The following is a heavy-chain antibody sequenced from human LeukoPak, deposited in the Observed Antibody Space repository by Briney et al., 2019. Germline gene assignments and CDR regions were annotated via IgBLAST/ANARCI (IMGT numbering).Heavy chain of an antibody. CDR3: AKSKQLAPWDY. J-gene: IGHJ4*02. CDR1: GFTLSSYA. Sequence: GGSLRLSCAASGFTLSSYAMSWVRQAPGKGLEWASTISGSGDSTYYADSVKGRFTISRDNSKNTLYLQMNSLRAEDTAVYYCAKSKQLAPWDYWGQGTLVTVSS. V-gene: IGHV3-23*01. CDR2: ISGSGDST. D-gene: IGHD1-1*01.